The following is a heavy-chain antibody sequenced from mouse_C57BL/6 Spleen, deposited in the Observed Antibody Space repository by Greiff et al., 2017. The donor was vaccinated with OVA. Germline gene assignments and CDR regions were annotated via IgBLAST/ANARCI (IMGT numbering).Heavy chain of an antibody. J-gene: IGHJ3*01. Sequence: VQLQQPGAELVRPGSSVKLSCKASGYTFTSYWMHWVKQRPIQGLEWIGNIDTSDSETHYNQKFKDKATLTVDKSSSTAYMQLSSLTSEDSAVYYCAGGPYYSNAWFAYWGKGTLVTVSA. CDR2: IDTSDSET. CDR3: AGGPYYSNAWFAY. V-gene: IGHV1-52*01. CDR1: GYTFTSYW. D-gene: IGHD2-5*01.